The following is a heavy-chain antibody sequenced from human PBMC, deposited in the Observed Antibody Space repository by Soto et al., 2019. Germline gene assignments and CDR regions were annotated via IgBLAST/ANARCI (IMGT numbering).Heavy chain of an antibody. CDR3: ARTRAATDSLYWFDP. Sequence: QVQLVQSGAEVKKPGSSVKVSCKASGGTFSSYPIRWVRQAPGQGLEWMGRIIPILNIANYAQKFQGRVTLTADKSTNTAYMELSSLRSEDTAVYYCARTRAATDSLYWFDPWGQGTLVTVSS. V-gene: IGHV1-69*02. D-gene: IGHD2-21*01. CDR1: GGTFSSYP. CDR2: IIPILNIA. J-gene: IGHJ5*02.